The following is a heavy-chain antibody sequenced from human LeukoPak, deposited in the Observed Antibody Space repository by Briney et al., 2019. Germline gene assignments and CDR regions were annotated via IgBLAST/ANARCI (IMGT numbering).Heavy chain of an antibody. CDR2: INPNSGGT. J-gene: IGHJ3*02. CDR3: ATPLRLGELSSVDAFDI. CDR1: GYTFTDYY. V-gene: IGHV1-2*02. Sequence: GASVKVSCKASGYTFTDYYMYWVRQARGQGLEWMGWINPNSGGTNYVQKFQGRVTMTRDTSISTAYMELSRLTSDDTAVYYYATPLRLGELSSVDAFDIWGQGTMVTVSS. D-gene: IGHD3-16*02.